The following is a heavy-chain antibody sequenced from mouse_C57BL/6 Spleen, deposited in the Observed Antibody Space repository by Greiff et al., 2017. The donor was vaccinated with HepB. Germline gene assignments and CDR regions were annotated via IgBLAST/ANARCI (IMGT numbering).Heavy chain of an antibody. CDR1: GYAFSSSW. J-gene: IGHJ4*01. Sequence: QVQLQQSGPELVKPGASVKISCKASGYAFSSSWMNWVKQRPGKGLEWIGRIYPGDGDTNYNGKFKGKATLTADKSSSTAYMQLSSLTSEDSAVYFWARSGYGNYVDYYAMDYWGQGTSVTVSS. CDR2: IYPGDGDT. CDR3: ARSGYGNYVDYYAMDY. D-gene: IGHD2-10*02. V-gene: IGHV1-82*01.